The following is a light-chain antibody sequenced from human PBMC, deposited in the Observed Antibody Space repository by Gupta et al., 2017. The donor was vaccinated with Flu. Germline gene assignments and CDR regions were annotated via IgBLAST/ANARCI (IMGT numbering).Light chain of an antibody. CDR3: QQANSFPLT. CDR1: QGIDIW. V-gene: IGKV1-12*01. Sequence: GDRVTITCRASQGIDIWLAWYQQKPGKAPKLLIYAASSLQSGVPSRFSGSRSGSDFTLTINSLQPEDFASYYCQQANSFPLTFGGGTKVEI. CDR2: AAS. J-gene: IGKJ4*01.